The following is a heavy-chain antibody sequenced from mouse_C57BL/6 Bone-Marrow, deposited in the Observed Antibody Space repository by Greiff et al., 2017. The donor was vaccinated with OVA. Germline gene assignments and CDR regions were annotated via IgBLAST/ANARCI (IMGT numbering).Heavy chain of an antibody. Sequence: ESGPGLVKPSQSLSLTCSVTGYSITSGYYWNWIRQFPGNKLEWMGYISYDGSNNYNPSLKNRISITRDTSKNQFFLKLNSVTTEDTATYYCAFSYDGYFAWFAYWGQGTLVTVSA. CDR3: AFSYDGYFAWFAY. J-gene: IGHJ3*01. CDR1: GYSITSGYY. V-gene: IGHV3-6*01. D-gene: IGHD2-3*01. CDR2: ISYDGSN.